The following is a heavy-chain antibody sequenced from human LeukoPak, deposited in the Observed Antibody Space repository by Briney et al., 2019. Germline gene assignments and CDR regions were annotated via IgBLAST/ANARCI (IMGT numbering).Heavy chain of an antibody. J-gene: IGHJ4*02. D-gene: IGHD3-3*01. Sequence: GGSLRLSCAASGFTFSDYYMSWIRQAPGKGLEWVSYISSSGSTIYYADSVKGRFTISRDNAKNSLYLQMNSLRAEDTAVYYGARDVLRFLEWVPYIDYWGQGTLVTVSS. V-gene: IGHV3-11*01. CDR1: GFTFSDYY. CDR3: ARDVLRFLEWVPYIDY. CDR2: ISSSGSTI.